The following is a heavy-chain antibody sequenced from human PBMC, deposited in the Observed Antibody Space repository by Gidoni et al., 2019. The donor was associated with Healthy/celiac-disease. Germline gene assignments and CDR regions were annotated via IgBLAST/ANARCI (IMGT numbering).Heavy chain of an antibody. CDR3: ARGSSRTRGAPTGVFSFDY. J-gene: IGHJ4*02. V-gene: IGHV4-34*01. CDR2: INHSGST. D-gene: IGHD3-10*01. CDR1: GGSFSGYY. Sequence: QVQLQQWGAGLLQPSETLSLHCAVYGGSFSGYYWRGIRQPPGKGLEWIGEINHSGSTNYNPSLKSRVTISVDTSKNQFSLKLSSVTAADTAVYYCARGSSRTRGAPTGVFSFDYWGQGTLVTVSS.